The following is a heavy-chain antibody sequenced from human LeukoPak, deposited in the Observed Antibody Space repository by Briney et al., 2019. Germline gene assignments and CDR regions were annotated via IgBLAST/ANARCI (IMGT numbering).Heavy chain of an antibody. CDR3: ARDCSGGSCYGAFDI. D-gene: IGHD2-15*01. J-gene: IGHJ3*02. CDR1: GASIRSGDYY. CDR2: IYDSGST. Sequence: SQALSLTCTVSGASIRSGDYYWSWIRQPPGKGLEWIGYIYDSGSTYYNPSLKSRITISVDTSENRFSLKLSSVTATDTAVYYCARDCSGGSCYGAFDIWGQGTMVTVSS. V-gene: IGHV4-30-4*01.